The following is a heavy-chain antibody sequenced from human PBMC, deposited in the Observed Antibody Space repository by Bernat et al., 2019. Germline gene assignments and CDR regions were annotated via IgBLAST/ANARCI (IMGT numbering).Heavy chain of an antibody. CDR2: IQYDGANK. D-gene: IGHD3-16*01. Sequence: VQLVESGGGAVQPGRPLRLSCAASGFTFRSYAMHWVRQAPGMGLEWVTDIQYDGANKYSADTVRGRFTIYRDNSKNTLYLQMNSLRAEDTAVYYCARDRRGTDSGGMDVWGQGTTVTVSS. J-gene: IGHJ6*02. CDR1: GFTFRSYA. CDR3: ARDRRGTDSGGMDV. V-gene: IGHV3-30-3*01.